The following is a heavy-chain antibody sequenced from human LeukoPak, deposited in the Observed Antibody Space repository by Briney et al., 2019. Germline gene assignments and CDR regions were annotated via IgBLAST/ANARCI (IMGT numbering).Heavy chain of an antibody. CDR3: ARADHSSGGLARFDP. V-gene: IGHV4-34*01. D-gene: IGHD3-22*01. J-gene: IGHJ5*02. Sequence: SETLSLTCAVYGGSFNDYYWSWIRQPPGKGLEWIGEINRSASTNYNPSLKSRVTMSVDTSKNQFSLKMTSVTAADTALYYCARADHSSGGLARFDPWGQGTLVTVSS. CDR1: GGSFNDYY. CDR2: INRSAST.